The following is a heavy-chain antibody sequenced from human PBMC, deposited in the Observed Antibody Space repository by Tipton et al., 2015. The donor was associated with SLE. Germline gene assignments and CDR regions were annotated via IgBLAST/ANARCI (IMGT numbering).Heavy chain of an antibody. J-gene: IGHJ3*02. CDR2: IYYTGST. D-gene: IGHD5-18*01. V-gene: IGHV4-31*03. CDR3: ARGRWLRDGFDI. CDR1: GLSIHNFSSY. Sequence: TLSLTCTVSGLSIHNFSSYWGWIRQLPGKGLEWIGYIYYTGSTYYNPSLKSRVTLSVDTSKNQFSLKLTSVTAADTALYYCARGRWLRDGFDIWGQGTMVTVSS.